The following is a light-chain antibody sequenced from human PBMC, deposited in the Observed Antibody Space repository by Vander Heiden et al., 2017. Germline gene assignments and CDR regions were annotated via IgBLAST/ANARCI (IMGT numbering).Light chain of an antibody. CDR2: DAS. Sequence: DIQMTQSPSSLSASVGDRITITCQASQDIYNYLNWYQQKPGKAPKLLIYDASHLETGVPSRFSGSASGTDFTFTISSLQPEDIATYYCQQYDNIPLTFGGGTKVEIK. CDR3: QQYDNIPLT. CDR1: QDIYNY. J-gene: IGKJ4*01. V-gene: IGKV1-33*01.